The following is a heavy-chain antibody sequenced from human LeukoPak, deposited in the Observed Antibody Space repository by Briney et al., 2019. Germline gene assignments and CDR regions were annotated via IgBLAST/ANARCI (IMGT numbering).Heavy chain of an antibody. CDR3: ARGGDGDILTGLVFDY. D-gene: IGHD3-9*01. Sequence: ASVPVSFMASVYRFTSYGISWVRQARGQGLEWMGWISAYNGNTNYAQKLQGRVTMTTDTSTSTAYMELRSLRSDDTAVYYCARGGDGDILTGLVFDYWGQGTLVTVSS. J-gene: IGHJ4*02. CDR1: VYRFTSYG. V-gene: IGHV1-18*01. CDR2: ISAYNGNT.